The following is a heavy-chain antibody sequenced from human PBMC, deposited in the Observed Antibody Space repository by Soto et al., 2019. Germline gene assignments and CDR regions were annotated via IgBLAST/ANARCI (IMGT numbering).Heavy chain of an antibody. V-gene: IGHV1-18*04. CDR3: AGDEVGELSKYYYYGMDV. Sequence: QVQLVQSGAEVKKPGASVKVSCKASGYTFTSYGISWVRQAPGQGLEWMGWISAYNGNTNYAQKLQGRVTMTTDTSTSTAYMELGSLRSGETGVYYCAGDEVGELSKYYYYGMDVWGQGTTVTVSS. D-gene: IGHD3-10*01. CDR1: GYTFTSYG. CDR2: ISAYNGNT. J-gene: IGHJ6*02.